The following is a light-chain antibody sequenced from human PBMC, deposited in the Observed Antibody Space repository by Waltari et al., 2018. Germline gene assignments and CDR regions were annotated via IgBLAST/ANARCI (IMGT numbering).Light chain of an antibody. CDR3: QQYNRFSP. CDR1: EAINKW. CDR2: DAS. V-gene: IGKV1-5*01. J-gene: IGKJ1*01. Sequence: DTQLSQFPSTLAASVGDRVTITCRAREAINKWLAWYQQKPGQAPKVLIYDASTLQSGVQSRFSGSGSGTEFTLTIDSLQPDDFATYYCQQYNRFSPFGQGTNVEVK.